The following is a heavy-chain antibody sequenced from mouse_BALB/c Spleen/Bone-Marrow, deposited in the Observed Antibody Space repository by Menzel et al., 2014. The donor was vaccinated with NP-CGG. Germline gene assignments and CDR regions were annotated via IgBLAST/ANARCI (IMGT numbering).Heavy chain of an antibody. Sequence: VQLKQSGPELEKPGASVKISCTASGYSFTGYNMHWVKQSNGQSLEWIGNIDPSYGGTSYNPKFKGKATLTVDKSSSTAYMQLKSQTTEDSAVYYCARGGYTTRGGYFDYWGQGTTLTVSS. J-gene: IGHJ2*01. CDR2: IDPSYGGT. D-gene: IGHD2-12*01. CDR1: GYSFTGYN. V-gene: IGHV1S135*01. CDR3: ARGGYTTRGGYFDY.